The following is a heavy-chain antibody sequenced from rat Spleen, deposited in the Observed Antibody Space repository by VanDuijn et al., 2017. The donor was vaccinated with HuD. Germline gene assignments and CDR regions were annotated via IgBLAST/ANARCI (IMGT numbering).Heavy chain of an antibody. J-gene: IGHJ2*01. Sequence: EVQLQESGPGLVKPSQSLSLTCSVSGHSISSTYRWNWIRKFPGNKLEWRGSINSTGTTIYSPSLKSRISITRDTSKNQFFLQVNSVTTDDTATYYCARSDGVHYFLPFADWGQGVMVTVSS. CDR2: INSTGTT. D-gene: IGHD1-12*02. CDR1: GHSISSTYR. V-gene: IGHV3-3*01. CDR3: ARSDGVHYFLPFAD.